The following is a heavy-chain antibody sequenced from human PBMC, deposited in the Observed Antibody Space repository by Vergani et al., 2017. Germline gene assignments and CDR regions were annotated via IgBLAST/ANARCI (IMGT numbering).Heavy chain of an antibody. V-gene: IGHV3-23*01. CDR2: ITSSARTT. CDR1: GFTFSGHA. J-gene: IGHJ4*02. CDR3: AKELIVPGAVPIVTPFDH. D-gene: IGHD6-13*01. Sequence: EVQLLESGGGVVQPGGSLRLPCAASGFTFSGHAMSWVRHAPGKGLEWVSGITSSARTTNYADSVNGRFTISRDNSKDTLFLQMNNVRADDTAVYYCAKELIVPGAVPIVTPFDHWGQGTLVTVSS.